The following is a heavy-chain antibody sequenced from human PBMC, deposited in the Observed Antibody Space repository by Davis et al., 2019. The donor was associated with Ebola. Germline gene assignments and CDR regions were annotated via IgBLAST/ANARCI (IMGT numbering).Heavy chain of an antibody. CDR2: IDPSDSYT. V-gene: IGHV5-10-1*01. Sequence: GESLKISCKASGYSFLNYWISWVRHMPGRGLEWIGRIDPSDSYTDYSPSFQGHVTISADKSTNTAYLQWSSLQPSDTAIYYCARRDQNYYYGMDVWGQGTTVTVSS. CDR3: ARRDQNYYYGMDV. CDR1: GYSFLNYW. J-gene: IGHJ6*02.